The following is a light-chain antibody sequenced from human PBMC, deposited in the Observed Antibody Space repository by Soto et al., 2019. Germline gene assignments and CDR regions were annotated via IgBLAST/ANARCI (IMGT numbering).Light chain of an antibody. CDR1: SSDVGAYNY. J-gene: IGLJ3*02. CDR2: DVS. CDR3: CSYTTSSPRV. V-gene: IGLV2-14*01. Sequence: QSVLTQPASVSGSPGQSIAISCTGTSSDVGAYNYVSWYQQHPGKAPKLMIYDVSNRPSGVSDRFSGSKSGNTAALTVSGLQAEDEADYYCCSYTTSSPRVFGGGTTLTVL.